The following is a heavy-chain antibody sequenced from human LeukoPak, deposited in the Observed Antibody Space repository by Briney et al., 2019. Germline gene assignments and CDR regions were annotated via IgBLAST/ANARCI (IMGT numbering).Heavy chain of an antibody. J-gene: IGHJ4*02. V-gene: IGHV1-69*04. D-gene: IGHD3-22*01. CDR3: ARTYYYDSSGYLPFDY. CDR2: IIPIRGIA. CDR1: GGTFSSYA. Sequence: GSSVKVSCKASGGTFSSYAISWVRQAPGQGLEWMGRIIPIRGIANYAQKFQGRVTITADKSTSTAYMELSSLRSEDTAAYYCARTYYYDSSGYLPFDYWGQGTLVTVSS.